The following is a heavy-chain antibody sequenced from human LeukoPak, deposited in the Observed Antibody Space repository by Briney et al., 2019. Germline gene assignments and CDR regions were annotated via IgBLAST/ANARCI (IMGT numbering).Heavy chain of an antibody. V-gene: IGHV3-23*01. CDR1: GFTFSSYE. CDR2: ISGSGGNT. Sequence: GGSLRLSCAASGFTFSSYEMNWVRQAPGKGLEWVSLISGSGGNTYYADSVKGRFTISRDNSKNTLYLQMNSLRAEDTALYSCFGGSGYNSDYWGQGTLVTVSP. CDR3: FGGSGYNSDY. J-gene: IGHJ4*02. D-gene: IGHD3-22*01.